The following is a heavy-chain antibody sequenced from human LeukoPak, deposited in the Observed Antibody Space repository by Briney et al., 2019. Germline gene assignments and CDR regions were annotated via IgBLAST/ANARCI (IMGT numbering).Heavy chain of an antibody. CDR3: ARHPYSGTYWEGTGYHYYYMDV. J-gene: IGHJ6*03. CDR2: IYYSGST. V-gene: IGHV4-39*01. D-gene: IGHD1-26*01. CDR1: GGSISSYNYY. Sequence: SETLSLTCTVSGGSISSYNYYWGWIRQPPGKGLECIGSIYYSGSTYHNPSVKSRVTISVDTSKNQFSLKLSSVTAADTAVYYCARHPYSGTYWEGTGYHYYYMDVWGKGTTVTVSS.